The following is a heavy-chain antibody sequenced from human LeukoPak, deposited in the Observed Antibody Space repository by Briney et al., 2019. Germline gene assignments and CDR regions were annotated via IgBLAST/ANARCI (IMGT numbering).Heavy chain of an antibody. D-gene: IGHD2-2*01. CDR2: ISGSVGST. V-gene: IGHV3-23*01. J-gene: IGHJ4*02. CDR3: AKGPRQTIVVVSYYFDY. CDR1: GFTFSSYA. Sequence: GGPLRLSCAASGFTFSSYAMSWVRQAPGKGLEWVSAISGSVGSTYYADSVKGRFTISRDTSKNTLYLQMNSLRAEDTAVYYCAKGPRQTIVVVSYYFDYWGQGTLVTVSS.